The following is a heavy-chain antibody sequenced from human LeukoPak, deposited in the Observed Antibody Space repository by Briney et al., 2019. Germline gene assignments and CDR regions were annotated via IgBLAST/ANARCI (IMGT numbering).Heavy chain of an antibody. CDR1: GFTFSNYA. CDR2: ISGSGSNT. D-gene: IGHD6-13*01. Sequence: GGSLRLSCTASGFTFSNYAMSWVRQAPGKGLEWVSAISGSGSNTYYAGSVKGRFTISRDNSKNTLYLQMNSLRAEDTALYYCARKQPSVWEQLENWFDPWGQGTLVTVSS. V-gene: IGHV3-23*01. J-gene: IGHJ5*02. CDR3: ARKQPSVWEQLENWFDP.